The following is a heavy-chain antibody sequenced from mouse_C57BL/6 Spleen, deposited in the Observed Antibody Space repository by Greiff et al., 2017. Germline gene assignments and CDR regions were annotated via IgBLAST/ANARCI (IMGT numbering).Heavy chain of an antibody. CDR3: TRSPLYYGSSSYAMDY. CDR1: GYTFTDYE. V-gene: IGHV1-15*01. J-gene: IGHJ4*01. D-gene: IGHD1-1*01. CDR2: IDPETGGT. Sequence: QVQLQQSGAELVRPGASVTLSCKASGYTFTDYEMHWVKQTPVHGLEWIGAIDPETGGTAYNQKFKGKAILTAAKSSSTAYMELRSLTSNDSAVYYCTRSPLYYGSSSYAMDYWGQGTSVTVSS.